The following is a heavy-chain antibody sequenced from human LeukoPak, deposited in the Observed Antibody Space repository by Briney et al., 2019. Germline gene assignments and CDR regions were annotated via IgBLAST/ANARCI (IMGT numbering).Heavy chain of an antibody. CDR2: ISSSSYI. Sequence: PGGSLRLSCAASGFTFSSYSMNWVRQAPGKGLEWVSSISSSSYIYYADSVKGRFTISRDNAKNSLYLQMNSLRAEDTAVYYCARARWLQPGDYWGQGTLVTVSS. CDR3: ARARWLQPGDY. V-gene: IGHV3-21*01. J-gene: IGHJ4*02. CDR1: GFTFSSYS. D-gene: IGHD5-24*01.